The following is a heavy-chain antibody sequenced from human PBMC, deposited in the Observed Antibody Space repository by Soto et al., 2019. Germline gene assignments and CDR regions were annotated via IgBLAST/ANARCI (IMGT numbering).Heavy chain of an antibody. CDR1: GFTFSIYG. D-gene: IGHD1-1*01. CDR3: AKVYPTARTTAGLDY. CDR2: ISYDGSNK. Sequence: GSLRLSCAASGFTFSIYGMHWVRQAPGKGLEWVAVISYDGSNKYYADSVKGRFTISRDNSKNTLYLQMNSLRAEDTAVYYCAKVYPTARTTAGLDYWGQGTLVTVSS. V-gene: IGHV3-30*18. J-gene: IGHJ4*02.